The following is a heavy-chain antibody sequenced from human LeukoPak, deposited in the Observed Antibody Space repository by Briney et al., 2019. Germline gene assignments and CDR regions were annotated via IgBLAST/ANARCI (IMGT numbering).Heavy chain of an antibody. CDR3: AKDADYYGSGSYYHEYYFDY. Sequence: GSLRLSCAASGFTFSSYAMSWVRQAPGKGLEWVSAISGSGGSTYYADSVKGRFTISRDNSKNTLYLQMNSLRAEDTAVYYCAKDADYYGSGSYYHEYYFDYWGQGTLVTVSS. CDR2: ISGSGGST. D-gene: IGHD3-10*01. CDR1: GFTFSSYA. J-gene: IGHJ4*02. V-gene: IGHV3-23*01.